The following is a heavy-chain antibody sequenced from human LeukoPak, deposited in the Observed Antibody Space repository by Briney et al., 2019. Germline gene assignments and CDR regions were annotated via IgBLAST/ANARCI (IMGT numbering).Heavy chain of an antibody. Sequence: PSETLSLTCTVSGYSISSGYYWGWIRQPPGMGLEWIGTIYYSGSTYYNPSLKSRVTISVDTSKNQFSLKLSSVTAADTAVYYCARDQVFDYWGQGTLVTVSS. CDR1: GYSISSGYY. V-gene: IGHV4-38-2*02. CDR3: ARDQVFDY. J-gene: IGHJ4*02. CDR2: IYYSGST.